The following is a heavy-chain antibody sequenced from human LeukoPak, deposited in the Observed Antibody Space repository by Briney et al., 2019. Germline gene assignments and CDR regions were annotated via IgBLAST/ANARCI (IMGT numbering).Heavy chain of an antibody. D-gene: IGHD4-11*01. CDR3: ARSTDTYSNYGSRYFQH. V-gene: IGHV3-23*01. J-gene: IGHJ1*01. CDR2: ISGSGGST. CDR1: GFTFSSYA. Sequence: PGGSLRLSCAASGFTFSSYAMSWVRQAPGKGLEWVSAISGSGGSTYYADSVKGRFTISRDNSKNTLYLQMNSLRAEDTAVYYCARSTDTYSNYGSRYFQHWGQGTLVTVSS.